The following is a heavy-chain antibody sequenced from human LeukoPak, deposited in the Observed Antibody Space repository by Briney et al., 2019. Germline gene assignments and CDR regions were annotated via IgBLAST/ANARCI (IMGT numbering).Heavy chain of an antibody. V-gene: IGHV4-34*01. CDR1: GGSLSAYY. D-gene: IGHD3-16*01. Sequence: SETLSLTCGISGGSLSAYYWNWIRQPPGKGLEWIGEINHSGITDHNPSLKSRVTISLDTSKNQFSLKLSSVTAADTAVYYCARGSHTGLGDHDAFDIWGQGTMVTVSS. CDR2: INHSGIT. CDR3: ARGSHTGLGDHDAFDI. J-gene: IGHJ3*02.